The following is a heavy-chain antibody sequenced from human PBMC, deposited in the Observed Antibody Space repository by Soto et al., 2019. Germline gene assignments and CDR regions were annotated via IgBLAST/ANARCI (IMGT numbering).Heavy chain of an antibody. V-gene: IGHV3-20*01. CDR2: INGSGGSK. Sequence: GGSLRLSCAASGFTLKSSPVGLVRQAPGKGLEWVSGINGSGGSKRYVDSVKGRFTISRDNAKNSLHLQMNSLRAEDTALYHCARGSRIAVAGFLNWFDPWGQGTLVTVSS. D-gene: IGHD6-19*01. CDR3: ARGSRIAVAGFLNWFDP. CDR1: GFTLKSSP. J-gene: IGHJ5*02.